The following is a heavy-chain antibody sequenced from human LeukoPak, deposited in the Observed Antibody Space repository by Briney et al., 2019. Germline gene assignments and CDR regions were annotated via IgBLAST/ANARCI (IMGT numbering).Heavy chain of an antibody. D-gene: IGHD3-10*01. Sequence: APVKVSCKASGGTFSSYAISWVRQAPGQGLEWMGGIIPIFGTANYAQKFQGRVTITADESTSTAYMELSSLRSEDTAVYYCAIGFGELLYLSYYGMDVWGKGTTVTVSS. CDR2: IIPIFGTA. CDR1: GGTFSSYA. J-gene: IGHJ6*04. V-gene: IGHV1-69*13. CDR3: AIGFGELLYLSYYGMDV.